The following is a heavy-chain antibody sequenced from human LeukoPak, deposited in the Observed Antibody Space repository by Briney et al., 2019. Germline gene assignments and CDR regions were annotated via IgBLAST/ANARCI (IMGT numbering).Heavy chain of an antibody. CDR3: AREASRIKDMDL. Sequence: KPGGSLRLSCAASGFTFSSYSMNWVRQAPGKGPEWVSCISSRSSYIYYADSLKGRFTISRDNAKNSLYLQMNSLRAEDTAVYYCAREASRIKDMDLWGQGTTVTVSS. J-gene: IGHJ6*02. V-gene: IGHV3-21*01. CDR2: ISSRSSYI. CDR1: GFTFSSYS. D-gene: IGHD2-15*01.